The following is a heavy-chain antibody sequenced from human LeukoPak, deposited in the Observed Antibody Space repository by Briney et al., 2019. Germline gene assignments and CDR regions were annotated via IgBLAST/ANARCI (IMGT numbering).Heavy chain of an antibody. CDR2: INPNSGGT. CDR3: ARVKTMIIVVSLFDY. V-gene: IGHV1-2*02. J-gene: IGHJ4*02. CDR1: GYTFTGYY. Sequence: ASVKVSCKAPGYTFTGYYMHWVRQAPGQGLEWMGWINPNSGGTNYARQFQGRLTMTRDTSISTAYMELSRLRSDDTAVYYCARVKTMIIVVSLFDYWGQGTLVTVSS. D-gene: IGHD3-22*01.